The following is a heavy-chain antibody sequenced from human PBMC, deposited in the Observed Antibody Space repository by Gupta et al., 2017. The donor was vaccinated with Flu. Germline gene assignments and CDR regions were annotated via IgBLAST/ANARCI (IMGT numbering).Heavy chain of an antibody. D-gene: IGHD5-18*01. Sequence: FIGYYIHWVRQAPGQGLEWLGWINPDSGGTNYAQKFHGRVTMTRDTSITTAYMELSGLTSDDTAMYYCARDEVNTPLDLDYWGQGTLLSVS. J-gene: IGHJ4*02. CDR3: ARDEVNTPLDLDY. CDR1: FIGYY. CDR2: INPDSGGT. V-gene: IGHV1-2*02.